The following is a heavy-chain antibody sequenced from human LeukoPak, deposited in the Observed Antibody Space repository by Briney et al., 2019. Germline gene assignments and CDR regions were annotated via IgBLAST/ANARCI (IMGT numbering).Heavy chain of an antibody. V-gene: IGHV1-46*01. D-gene: IGHD5-24*01. CDR2: INPSGGST. CDR1: GYTLTNYN. J-gene: IGHJ3*02. CDR3: ARVRDGYNDAYDI. Sequence: GASVKVSCKASGYTLTNYNMHWVRQAPGQGLEWMGIINPSGGSTNYAQNFQGRVTMTRDTSTSTVYMELSSLRSEDTAVYYCARVRDGYNDAYDIWGQGTMVTVPS.